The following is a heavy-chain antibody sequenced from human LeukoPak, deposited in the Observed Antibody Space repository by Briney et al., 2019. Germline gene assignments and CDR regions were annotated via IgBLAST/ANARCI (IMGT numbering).Heavy chain of an antibody. CDR1: GGSFSGYY. Sequence: SETLSLTCAVYGGSFSGYYWSWIRQPPGKGLEWIGEINHSGSTNYNPSLKSRVTISVDTSKNQFSLKLSSATAADTAVYYCASPGGAASKNWGAFDIWGQGTMVTVSS. CDR3: ASPGGAASKNWGAFDI. CDR2: INHSGST. V-gene: IGHV4-34*01. D-gene: IGHD7-27*01. J-gene: IGHJ3*02.